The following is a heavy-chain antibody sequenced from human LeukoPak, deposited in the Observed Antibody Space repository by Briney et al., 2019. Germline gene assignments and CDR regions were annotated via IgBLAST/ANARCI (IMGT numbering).Heavy chain of an antibody. CDR2: IKQDGSKK. D-gene: IGHD4-17*01. V-gene: IGHV3-7*04. CDR1: GFPFSSYW. Sequence: GGSLRLSCVASGFPFSSYWMTWVRQAPGKGLEWVANIKQDGSKKSYVDSVKGRFTISRDNAKNSLYLQMNSLRAEDTAIYYCTRVGYVDEGIDYWGQGTLVTVSS. J-gene: IGHJ4*02. CDR3: TRVGYVDEGIDY.